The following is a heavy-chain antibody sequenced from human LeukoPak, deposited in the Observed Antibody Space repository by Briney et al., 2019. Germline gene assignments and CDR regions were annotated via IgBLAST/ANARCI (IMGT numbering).Heavy chain of an antibody. Sequence: PGGSLRLSCAASGFTFINYDMHWVRQAPGKGLDWVAVIWYDGSYKYYADSVKGRFTISRDNSKNTLYLQMNSLRAEDTAIYYCAKVVQYTASTGTGLDYWGQGTLVTVSS. CDR1: GFTFINYD. V-gene: IGHV3-33*06. CDR2: IWYDGSYK. D-gene: IGHD6-13*01. CDR3: AKVVQYTASTGTGLDY. J-gene: IGHJ4*02.